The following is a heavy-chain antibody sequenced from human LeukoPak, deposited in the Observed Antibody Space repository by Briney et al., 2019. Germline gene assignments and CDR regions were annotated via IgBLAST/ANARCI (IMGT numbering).Heavy chain of an antibody. J-gene: IGHJ4*02. CDR3: ASCDSSGYCRRLDY. D-gene: IGHD3-22*01. V-gene: IGHV3-11*04. CDR1: GFIFSDYY. Sequence: GGSLRLSCAASGFIFSDYYMSWIRQAPGKGLEWVSYISSSGSIIYYADSVKGRFTISRDNAKNSLYLQMSSLRAEDTAVYYCASCDSSGYCRRLDYWGQGTLVTVSS. CDR2: ISSSGSII.